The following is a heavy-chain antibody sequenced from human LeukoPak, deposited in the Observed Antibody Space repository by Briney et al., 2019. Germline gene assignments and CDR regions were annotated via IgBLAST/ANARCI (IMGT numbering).Heavy chain of an antibody. Sequence: ASVKVSCKASGYTFTSYDINWVRPATGQGLEWMGWMNPNSGNTGYAQKFQGRVTMTRDTSISTAYMELSRLRSDDTAVYYCARVINVSPFDYWGQGTLVTVSS. J-gene: IGHJ4*02. CDR3: ARVINVSPFDY. D-gene: IGHD3-16*01. V-gene: IGHV1-8*01. CDR2: MNPNSGNT. CDR1: GYTFTSYD.